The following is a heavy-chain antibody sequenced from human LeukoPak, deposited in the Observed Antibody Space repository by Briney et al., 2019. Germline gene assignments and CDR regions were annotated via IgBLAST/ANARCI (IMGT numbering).Heavy chain of an antibody. CDR2: IYYSGST. Sequence: LETLSLTCTVSGGSVSSGSYYWSWIRQPPGKGLEWIGYIYYSGSTNYNPSLKSRVTISVDTSKNQFSLKLSSVTAADTAVYYCARGYSSGWGLYWYFDLWGRGTLVTVSS. CDR1: GGSVSSGSYY. J-gene: IGHJ2*01. V-gene: IGHV4-61*01. D-gene: IGHD6-19*01. CDR3: ARGYSSGWGLYWYFDL.